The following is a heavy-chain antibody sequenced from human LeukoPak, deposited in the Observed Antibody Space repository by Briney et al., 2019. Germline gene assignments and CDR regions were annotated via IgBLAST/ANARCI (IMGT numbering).Heavy chain of an antibody. CDR1: DYSISGGYY. CDR2: IYHTGNT. CDR3: ARDAVNEEVIHEYYFDS. J-gene: IGHJ4*02. D-gene: IGHD2/OR15-2a*01. V-gene: IGHV4-38-2*02. Sequence: PSETLSLTCVVSDYSISGGYYWAWIRQPPGKGLEWIGTIYHTGNTYSNPSLKSRVTISVDTSKNQFSLKLSSVTAADTAVYYCARDAVNEEVIHEYYFDSWGQGALVTVSS.